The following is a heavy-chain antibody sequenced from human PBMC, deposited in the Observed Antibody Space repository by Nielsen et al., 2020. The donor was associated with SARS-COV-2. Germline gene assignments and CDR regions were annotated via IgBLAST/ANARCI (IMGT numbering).Heavy chain of an antibody. D-gene: IGHD4-11*01. Sequence: GESLKISCAASGFNLSNNGIHWVRQAPGKGLEWVAIIWSDAISKSYANSVKGRFSMSRDNSKDTLYLQMDSLRPEDTAVYFCARETIDYSSSFVDYWGQGTLVTVSP. CDR1: GFNLSNNG. V-gene: IGHV3-30*02. CDR3: ARETIDYSSSFVDY. J-gene: IGHJ4*02. CDR2: IWSDAISK.